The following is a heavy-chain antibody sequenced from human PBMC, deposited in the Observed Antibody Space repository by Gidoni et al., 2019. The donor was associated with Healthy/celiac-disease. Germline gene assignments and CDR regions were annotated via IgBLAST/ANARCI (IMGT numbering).Heavy chain of an antibody. J-gene: IGHJ4*02. CDR2: ISGSGGST. Sequence: EVQLLESVGGLVQPGGSLRLSCAAPGFTFGSYAMSWVRQAPGKGLEGVAAISGSGGSTYYADSVKGRFTISRDNSKNTLYLQMNSLRAEDTAVYYCAKGIVGATRYYFDYWGQGTLVTVSS. V-gene: IGHV3-23*01. D-gene: IGHD1-26*01. CDR1: GFTFGSYA. CDR3: AKGIVGATRYYFDY.